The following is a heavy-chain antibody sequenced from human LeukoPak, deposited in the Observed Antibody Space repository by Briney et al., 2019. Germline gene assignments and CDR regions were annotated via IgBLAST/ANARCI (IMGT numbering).Heavy chain of an antibody. Sequence: PGGSLRLSCAASGFTFSNHGMNWVRQAPGKGLEWVSVIHAGGTTFYADSVKGRFTISRDNSKNTLYLQMNSLRADDTAVYYCAREVRGDYFDFWGHGTLVTVSS. CDR1: GFTFSNHG. V-gene: IGHV3-53*01. J-gene: IGHJ4*01. CDR2: IHAGGTT. CDR3: AREVRGDYFDF. D-gene: IGHD3-16*01.